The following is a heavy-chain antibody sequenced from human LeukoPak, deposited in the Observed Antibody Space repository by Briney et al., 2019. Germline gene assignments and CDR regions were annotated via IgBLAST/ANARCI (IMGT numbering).Heavy chain of an antibody. CDR1: RFTFSSYA. CDR3: ARGLYDSGDYYYGIRTYYFDN. V-gene: IGHV3-23*01. J-gene: IGHJ4*02. Sequence: PGGSLRLSCAASRFTFSSYAMTWVRQAPGKGLEWVSGISGSAGSTYYADSVKGRFTISRDNSKNTLYLQMNSLRAEDTAVYYCARGLYDSGDYYYGIRTYYFDNWGQGTLVTVSS. D-gene: IGHD3-22*01. CDR2: ISGSAGST.